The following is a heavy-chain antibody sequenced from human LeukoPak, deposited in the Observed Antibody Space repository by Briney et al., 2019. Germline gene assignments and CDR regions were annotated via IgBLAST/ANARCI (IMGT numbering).Heavy chain of an antibody. CDR3: ARVYYSNSYDYWYFDL. CDR2: MHYRGNT. Sequence: SETLSLTCTVSGGSISSHYWSWIRQSPGKGLKWIGFMHYRGNTNSNPSLRSRVTISMDTSKNQFSLKMSSVTAADTAVYYCARVYYSNSYDYWYFDLWGRGTLVTVSS. J-gene: IGHJ2*01. CDR1: GGSISSHY. D-gene: IGHD6-13*01. V-gene: IGHV4-59*11.